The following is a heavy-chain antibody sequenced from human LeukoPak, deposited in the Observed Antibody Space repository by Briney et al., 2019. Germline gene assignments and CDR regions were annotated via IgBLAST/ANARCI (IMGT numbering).Heavy chain of an antibody. CDR1: GFTFSNYA. CDR2: ISGSGGST. J-gene: IGHJ4*02. CDR3: AKDRDGMVATARAFDY. D-gene: IGHD2-15*01. Sequence: GGSLRLSCAASGFTFSNYAMSWVRQAPGKGLEWVSVISGSGGSTYYADSAKGRSTISRDNSKNTLYLQMNSLRAEGTAVHYCAKDRDGMVATARAFDYWGQGTLVTVSS. V-gene: IGHV3-23*01.